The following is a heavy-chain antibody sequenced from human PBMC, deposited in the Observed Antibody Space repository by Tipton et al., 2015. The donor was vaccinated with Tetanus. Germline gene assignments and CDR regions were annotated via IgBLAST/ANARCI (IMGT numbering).Heavy chain of an antibody. D-gene: IGHD6-13*01. V-gene: IGHV1-8*01. CDR2: MNPNTGHA. CDR3: ARGNRGSSWYF. Sequence: QLVQSGAEVKKPGASVKVSCKAFAYAFTSCGLNWVRHATGQGLEGLGYMNPNTGHAGYAQKFQGRVTMTTNISISTAYMELRNLRSDDTAVYFCARGNRGSSWYFWGQGTLVTVSS. CDR1: AYAFTSCG. J-gene: IGHJ4*02.